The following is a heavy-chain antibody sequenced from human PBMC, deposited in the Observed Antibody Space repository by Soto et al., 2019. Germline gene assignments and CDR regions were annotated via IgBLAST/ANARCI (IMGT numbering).Heavy chain of an antibody. CDR2: IXXXXGXX. Sequence: GGSLRLSCAASGFSFGSYALSWVRQAPGKGXXWXXTIXXXXGXXXYADSVKGRFSISRDTSQSNLYLQMKRLRADDTAMYYCARWSYLDYWGQGTRVTVSS. J-gene: IGHJ4*02. CDR3: ARWSYLDY. V-gene: IGHV3-23*01. D-gene: IGHD3-3*01. CDR1: GFSFGSYA.